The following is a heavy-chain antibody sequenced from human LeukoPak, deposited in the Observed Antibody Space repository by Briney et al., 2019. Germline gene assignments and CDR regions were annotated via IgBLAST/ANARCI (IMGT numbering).Heavy chain of an antibody. CDR2: ISGSGGST. D-gene: IGHD3-10*01. CDR3: AKDRVYYYGLGSSFDY. Sequence: GGSLRLSCAASGFTFSSYAMSWVRQAPGKGLEWVSAISGSGGSTYYADSVKGRFTISRDNSKNTLYQQMNSLRAEDTAVYYCAKDRVYYYGLGSSFDYWGQGTLVTVSS. V-gene: IGHV3-23*01. CDR1: GFTFSSYA. J-gene: IGHJ4*02.